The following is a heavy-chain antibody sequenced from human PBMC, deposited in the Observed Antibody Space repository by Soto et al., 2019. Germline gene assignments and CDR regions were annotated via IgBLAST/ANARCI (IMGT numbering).Heavy chain of an antibody. V-gene: IGHV4-4*07. D-gene: IGHD6-13*01. Sequence: PSETLSLTCTVSGDSISDYYWSWIRQPAGKGLEWIGRIYTTGSTDYNPSLKSRVTMSVDTSKNQFSLKLSSVTAADTAVYYCARDRFGAAAYYFDYWGQGTLVTVSS. CDR1: GDSISDYY. J-gene: IGHJ4*02. CDR2: IYTTGST. CDR3: ARDRFGAAAYYFDY.